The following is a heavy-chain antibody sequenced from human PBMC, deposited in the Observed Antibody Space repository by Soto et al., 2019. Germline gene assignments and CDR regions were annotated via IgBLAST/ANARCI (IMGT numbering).Heavy chain of an antibody. CDR2: IYHSGNT. J-gene: IGHJ3*01. CDR1: GGPISSGGYS. D-gene: IGHD2-15*01. Sequence: QLQLQESGSGLVKPSQTLSLTCAVSGGPISSGGYSWTWIRQPPGKGLEWIGYIYHSGNTYYNPSLKSRVTISGDRSKNQFTLNLSSVTAADTAVYYCVSNVAADDALEVWGQGTMVTVSS. CDR3: VSNVAADDALEV. V-gene: IGHV4-30-2*01.